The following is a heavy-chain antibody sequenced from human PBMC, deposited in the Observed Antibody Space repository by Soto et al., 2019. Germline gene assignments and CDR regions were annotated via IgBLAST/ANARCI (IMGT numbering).Heavy chain of an antibody. CDR1: GFTFSSYG. V-gene: IGHV3-30*18. D-gene: IGHD1-1*01. CDR2: ISYDGSEK. J-gene: IGHJ6*02. Sequence: GGSLRLSCAVSGFTFSSYGMHWVRQAPVKGLEWVAFISYDGSEKYYADSVKGRFTISRDNSKNTLYLQMNGLRAEDTAVFYCAKAGGPTYNYYGVEVWGQGTTVTVSS. CDR3: AKAGGPTYNYYGVEV.